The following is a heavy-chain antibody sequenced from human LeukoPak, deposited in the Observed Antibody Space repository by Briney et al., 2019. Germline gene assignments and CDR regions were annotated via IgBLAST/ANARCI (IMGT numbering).Heavy chain of an antibody. CDR1: GYTFTSYG. CDR2: ISAYNGNT. V-gene: IGHV1-18*01. J-gene: IGHJ5*02. Sequence: ASVKVSCKASGYTFTSYGISWVRQAPGQGLEWMGWISAYNGNTNYAQKLQGRVTTTTDTSTSTAYMELRSLRSDDTAVYYCARAPVVVVPAAMWFDPWGQGTLVTVSS. CDR3: ARAPVVVVPAAMWFDP. D-gene: IGHD2-2*01.